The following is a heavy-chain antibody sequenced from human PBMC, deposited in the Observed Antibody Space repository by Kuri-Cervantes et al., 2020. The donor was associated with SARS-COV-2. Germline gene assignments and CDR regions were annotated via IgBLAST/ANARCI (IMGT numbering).Heavy chain of an antibody. CDR1: GFTFSSYD. CDR2: IGTAGDT. Sequence: GESLKISCAASGFTFSSYDMHWVRQATGKGLEWASAIGTAGDTYYPGSVKGRFTISRENAKNSLYLQMNSLRAGDTAVYYCARGDVQSGVDAFDIWGQGTMVTVSS. CDR3: ARGDVQSGVDAFDI. D-gene: IGHD1-1*01. J-gene: IGHJ3*02. V-gene: IGHV3-13*04.